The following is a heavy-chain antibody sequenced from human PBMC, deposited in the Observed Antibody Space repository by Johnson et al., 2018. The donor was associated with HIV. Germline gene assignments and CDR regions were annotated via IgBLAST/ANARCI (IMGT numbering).Heavy chain of an antibody. CDR1: GFTFSTYA. CDR2: ISCDGGTK. D-gene: IGHD3-16*01. CDR3: ARRGRRADDAFDI. V-gene: IGHV3-30*04. Sequence: QMQLVESGGGLVQPGRSLRLSCAASGFTFSTYAMHWVRQAPGKGLEWVSAISCDGGTKYYADSVKGRFTISRDSSKKTLYLQMNSLRAEDTAVYYCARRGRRADDAFDIWGQGTMVTVSS. J-gene: IGHJ3*02.